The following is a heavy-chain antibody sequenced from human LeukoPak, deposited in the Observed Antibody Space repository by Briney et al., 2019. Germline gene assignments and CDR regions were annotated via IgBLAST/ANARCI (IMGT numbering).Heavy chain of an antibody. CDR1: GYTFTSYD. CDR3: ARRTDPQTEFDY. D-gene: IGHD1/OR15-1a*01. Sequence: APVKVSCKASGYTFTSYDINWVRQATGQGLEWMGWMNPNSGNTGYAQKFQGRVTITRNTSISTAYMELSSLRSEDTAVYYCARRTDPQTEFDYWGQGTLVTVSS. CDR2: MNPNSGNT. J-gene: IGHJ4*02. V-gene: IGHV1-8*03.